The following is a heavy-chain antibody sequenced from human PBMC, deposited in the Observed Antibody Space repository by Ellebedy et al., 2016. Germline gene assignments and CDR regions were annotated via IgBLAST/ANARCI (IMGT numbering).Heavy chain of an antibody. V-gene: IGHV4-39*07. J-gene: IGHJ2*01. CDR1: GDSISSSSYY. CDR3: ARLHDYGDRLWFFDL. CDR2: IYYSGST. D-gene: IGHD4-17*01. Sequence: SETLSLTCTVSGDSISSSSYYWGWIRQSPGKGLEWIGTIYYSGSTYYSPSLKSRVTILVDTSKNQFSLKLNSLTAADTAVYYCARLHDYGDRLWFFDLWGRGTLVTVSS.